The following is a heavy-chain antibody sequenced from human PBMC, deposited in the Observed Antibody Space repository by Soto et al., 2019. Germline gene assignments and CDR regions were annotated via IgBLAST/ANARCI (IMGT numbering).Heavy chain of an antibody. Sequence: SETLALTCTVSGCSMSSRRYYGGWIRQPPGKGLEWIGSIYYSGSTYYNPSLKSRVTISVDTSKNQFSLKLSSVTAADTAVYYCARHVKVATTVDYWGQGTLVTVSS. V-gene: IGHV4-39*01. CDR1: GCSMSSRRYY. J-gene: IGHJ4*02. CDR3: ARHVKVATTVDY. CDR2: IYYSGST. D-gene: IGHD5-12*01.